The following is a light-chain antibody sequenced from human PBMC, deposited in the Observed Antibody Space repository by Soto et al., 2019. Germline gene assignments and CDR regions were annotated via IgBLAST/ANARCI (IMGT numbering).Light chain of an antibody. Sequence: EIVMTQSPATLSVSPGERATLSCRASQSVGSNLAWYQQKPGQAPRLLISGASTRATGIPVRFSDSGSTFGSGSGKEFTLTISSLQSEDFAVYYCQQYNDWPRTFGQGTKLEIK. J-gene: IGKJ2*01. V-gene: IGKV3-15*01. CDR1: QSVGSN. CDR3: QQYNDWPRT. CDR2: GAS.